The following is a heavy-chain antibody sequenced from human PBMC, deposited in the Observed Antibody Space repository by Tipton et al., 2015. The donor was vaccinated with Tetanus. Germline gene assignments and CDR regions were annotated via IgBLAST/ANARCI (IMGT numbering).Heavy chain of an antibody. CDR2: IYYTDLT. J-gene: IGHJ4*02. CDR1: GASINAGGYL. CDR3: ARGLPREPFYLDY. V-gene: IGHV4-31*03. D-gene: IGHD1-26*01. Sequence: TLSLTCTVSGASINAGGYLWTWVRQHPGKGLEWIGNIYYTDLTSYTPSLNSRVSISVDTSKNQFSLRLTSVTAADTAVYFCARGLPREPFYLDYGGQGQQVIVSS.